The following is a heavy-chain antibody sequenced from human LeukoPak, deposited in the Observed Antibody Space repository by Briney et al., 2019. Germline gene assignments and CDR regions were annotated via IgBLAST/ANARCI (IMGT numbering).Heavy chain of an antibody. CDR2: ISSSGST. V-gene: IGHV4-61*02. J-gene: IGHJ3*02. Sequence: SETLSLTCTVSGDSISSGDYYWSWIRQPAGKGLEWIGRISSSGSTNYNPSLKSRVTISVDTSKNQFSLKLSSVTAADTAVYYCARGWVYYDSSGVNAFDIWGQGTVVTVSS. CDR3: ARGWVYYDSSGVNAFDI. D-gene: IGHD3-22*01. CDR1: GDSISSGDYY.